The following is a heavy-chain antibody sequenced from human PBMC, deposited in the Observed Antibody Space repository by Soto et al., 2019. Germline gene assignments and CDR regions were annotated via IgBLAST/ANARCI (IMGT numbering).Heavy chain of an antibody. Sequence: EVQVLESGGDLVQPGGSLRLSCAASGFTFSNYAMNWVRQAPGKGPEWVSGISAGRSTYYADSVKGRFTISRDNSKSTLFLQMDSMRAEDTALYYCTKVRGDPVWGKGTTVTVSS. V-gene: IGHV3-23*01. CDR3: TKVRGDPV. CDR1: GFTFSNYA. J-gene: IGHJ6*04. CDR2: ISAGRST. D-gene: IGHD4-17*01.